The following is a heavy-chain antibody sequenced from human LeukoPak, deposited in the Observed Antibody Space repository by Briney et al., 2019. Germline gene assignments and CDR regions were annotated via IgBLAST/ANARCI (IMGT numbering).Heavy chain of an antibody. D-gene: IGHD2-21*02. CDR3: ARRNGDCAVDY. J-gene: IGHJ4*02. Sequence: GESLKISCKGSGYTFTNYWSGGGRQMPGKGLEWMGSIYPGDSDTRYSPSFQGQVTISADKSISTAYLQWSSLKASDTAMYYCARRNGDCAVDYWGQGTLVTVSS. CDR2: IYPGDSDT. V-gene: IGHV5-51*01. CDR1: GYTFTNYW.